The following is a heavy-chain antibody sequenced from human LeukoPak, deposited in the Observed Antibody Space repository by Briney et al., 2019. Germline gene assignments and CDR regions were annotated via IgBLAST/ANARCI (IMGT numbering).Heavy chain of an antibody. V-gene: IGHV4-30-2*01. CDR3: ASRTAEGRSN. CDR1: GGSISSGGYY. D-gene: IGHD2-21*02. Sequence: SETLSLTCTVSGGSISSGGYYWTWLRQPPGKGLEWIGYIYYSGNTYYNASLKSRVTISVDRSKNEFSLNLTSVTAADTAVYYCASRTAEGRSNWGQGSPVTVSS. CDR2: IYYSGNT. J-gene: IGHJ4*02.